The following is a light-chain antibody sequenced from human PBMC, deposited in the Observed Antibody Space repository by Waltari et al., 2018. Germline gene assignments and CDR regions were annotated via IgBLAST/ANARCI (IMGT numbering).Light chain of an antibody. CDR3: AAWDDSLSGVV. V-gene: IGLV1-47*01. Sequence: QSVMTQPPSASGTPGQRVSISCSGTTSNIGSHYVHWYQQVPGTAPQLLIYTNNRGPSGVPYRFSASQSDTSASLGIAGLPSEDEADYYWAAWDDSLSGVVFGTGTQVTV. J-gene: IGLJ1*01. CDR1: TSNIGSHY. CDR2: TNN.